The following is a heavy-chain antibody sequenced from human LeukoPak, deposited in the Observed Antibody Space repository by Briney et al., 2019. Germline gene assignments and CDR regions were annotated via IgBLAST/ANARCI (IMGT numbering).Heavy chain of an antibody. Sequence: PSETLSLTCAVYGGSFSGYYWSWIRQPPGKGLEWIGEINHSGSTNYNPSLKSRVTISVDTSKNQFSLKLSSVTAADTAVYYCARPREVAGIPAFDPWGQGTLVTVSS. V-gene: IGHV4-34*01. J-gene: IGHJ5*02. CDR1: GGSFSGYY. CDR3: ARPREVAGIPAFDP. CDR2: INHSGST. D-gene: IGHD6-19*01.